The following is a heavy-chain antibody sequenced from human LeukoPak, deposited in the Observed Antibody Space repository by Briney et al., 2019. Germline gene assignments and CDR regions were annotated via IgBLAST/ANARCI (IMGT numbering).Heavy chain of an antibody. D-gene: IGHD1-26*01. Sequence: ASVKVSCKASGYTFTGYYMHWVRQAPGQGLEWMGWINPNSGGTNYAQKFQGRVTMTRDTSISTAYVELSRLRSDDTAVYYCARDSVGATALFDYWGQGTLVTVSS. CDR2: INPNSGGT. V-gene: IGHV1-2*02. CDR3: ARDSVGATALFDY. J-gene: IGHJ4*02. CDR1: GYTFTGYY.